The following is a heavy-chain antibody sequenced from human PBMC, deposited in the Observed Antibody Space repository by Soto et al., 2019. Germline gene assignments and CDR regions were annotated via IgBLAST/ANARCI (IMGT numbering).Heavy chain of an antibody. CDR1: GYSFTIYW. V-gene: IGHV5-51*01. CDR3: ARHYCSSTSCYPVYYYYYGMDV. CDR2: IYPGDSDT. J-gene: IGHJ6*04. Sequence: LKISCKGSGYSFTIYWIGWVRQMPGKGLEWMGIIYPGDSDTRYSPSFQGQVTISADKSISTAYLQWSSLKASDTAMYYCARHYCSSTSCYPVYYYYYGMDVWGKGTTVAVS. D-gene: IGHD2-2*01.